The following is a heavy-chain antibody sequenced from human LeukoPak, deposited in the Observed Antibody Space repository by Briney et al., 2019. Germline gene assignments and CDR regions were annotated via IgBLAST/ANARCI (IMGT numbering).Heavy chain of an antibody. CDR3: ARGVAAAGAALGEFDY. CDR1: GGSISSYY. Sequence: SETLSLTCTVCGGSISSYYWSWIRQPPGKGLEWIGYIYYSGSTNYNPSLKSRVTISLDTSKNQFSLKLTSVTAADTAVYYCARGVAAAGAALGEFDYWGQGTLVTVSS. CDR2: IYYSGST. J-gene: IGHJ4*02. D-gene: IGHD6-13*01. V-gene: IGHV4-59*01.